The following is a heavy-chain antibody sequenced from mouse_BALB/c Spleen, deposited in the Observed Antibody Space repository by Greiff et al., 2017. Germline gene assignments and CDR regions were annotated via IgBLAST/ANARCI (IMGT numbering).Heavy chain of an antibody. J-gene: IGHJ4*01. CDR3: ASTMITTRAPYAMDY. CDR2: ISYSGST. Sequence: EVKVVESGPSLVKPSQTLSLTCSVTGDSITSGYWNWIRKFPGNKLEYMGYISYSGSTYYNPSLKSRISITRDTSKNQYYLQLNSVTTEDTATYYCASTMITTRAPYAMDYWGQGTSVTVSS. CDR1: GDSITSGY. D-gene: IGHD2-4*01. V-gene: IGHV3-8*02.